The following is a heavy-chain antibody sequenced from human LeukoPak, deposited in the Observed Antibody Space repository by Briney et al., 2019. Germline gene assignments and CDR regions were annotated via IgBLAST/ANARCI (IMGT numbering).Heavy chain of an antibody. CDR2: ISSSDTSI. CDR1: GFTFSSYE. J-gene: IGHJ6*02. CDR3: ARSRRDNYYYYYGMDV. V-gene: IGHV3-48*03. Sequence: GGSLRLSCAASGFTFSSYEMTWVRQAPGKGLEWVSNISSSDTSIHYADSVKGRFTISRDNARNSLYLQMNSLRAEDTAVYYCARSRRDNYYYYYGMDVWGQGTTVTASS. D-gene: IGHD5-24*01.